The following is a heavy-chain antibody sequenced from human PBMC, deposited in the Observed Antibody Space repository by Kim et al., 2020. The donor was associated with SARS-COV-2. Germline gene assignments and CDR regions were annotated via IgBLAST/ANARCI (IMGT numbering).Heavy chain of an antibody. Sequence: SVKVSCKASGFTFTSSAVQWVRQAHGQRLEWIGWIVVGSGNTNYAQKFQERVTITRDMSTSTAYMELSSLRSEDTAVYYCAADGGGYYYYGMDVWGQGTTVTVSS. J-gene: IGHJ6*02. CDR1: GFTFTSSA. CDR3: AADGGGYYYYGMDV. CDR2: IVVGSGNT. V-gene: IGHV1-58*01. D-gene: IGHD3-10*01.